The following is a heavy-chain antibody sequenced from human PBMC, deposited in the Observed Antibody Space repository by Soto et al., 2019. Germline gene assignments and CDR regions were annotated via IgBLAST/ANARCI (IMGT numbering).Heavy chain of an antibody. CDR3: ARSEEDSDYYYYGMDV. CDR1: GDTVSSNSVA. D-gene: IGHD2-15*01. J-gene: IGHJ6*02. Sequence: SQTLSLTCVGSGDTVSSNSVAWNWVRQSPSRGLEWLGRTYYRSRWYSDYAVSVRSRIDINADTSKNQVSLQLNSVTPEDTAVYYCARSEEDSDYYYYGMDVWGQGTPVTVS. V-gene: IGHV6-1*01. CDR2: TYYRSRWYS.